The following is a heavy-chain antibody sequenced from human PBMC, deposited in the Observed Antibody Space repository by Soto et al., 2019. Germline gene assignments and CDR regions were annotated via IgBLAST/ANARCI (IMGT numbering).Heavy chain of an antibody. Sequence: GGSLRLSCAASGFTFSDYYMSWIRQAPGKGLEWVSYISSSSSYTDYADSVKGRFTISRDNAKNSLYLQMNSLRAEDTAVYYCARHKQQLVAAFDIWGQGTMVTVSS. J-gene: IGHJ3*02. V-gene: IGHV3-11*06. D-gene: IGHD6-13*01. CDR1: GFTFSDYY. CDR3: ARHKQQLVAAFDI. CDR2: ISSSSSYT.